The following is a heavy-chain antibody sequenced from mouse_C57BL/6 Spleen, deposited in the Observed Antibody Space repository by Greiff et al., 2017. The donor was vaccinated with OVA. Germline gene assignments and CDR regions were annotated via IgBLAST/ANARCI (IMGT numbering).Heavy chain of an antibody. D-gene: IGHD2-4*01. Sequence: VQLQQSGTVLARPGASVKMSCKTSGYTFTSYWMHWVKQRPGQGLEWIGAIYPGNSDTSYNQKFKGKAKLTAVTSASTAYMELSSLTNEDSAVYYGTRGVYDYPYAMDYWGQGTSVTVSS. CDR2: IYPGNSDT. CDR3: TRGVYDYPYAMDY. J-gene: IGHJ4*01. V-gene: IGHV1-5*01. CDR1: GYTFTSYW.